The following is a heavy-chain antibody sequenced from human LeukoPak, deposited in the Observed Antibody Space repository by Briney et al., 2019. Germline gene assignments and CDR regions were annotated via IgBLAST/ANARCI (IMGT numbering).Heavy chain of an antibody. J-gene: IGHJ6*03. CDR2: INPNSGGT. V-gene: IGHV1-2*02. Sequence: ASVNVSCKASGYTFTIYYMHWVRQAPGQGREWMGWINPNSGGTNYAQKFQGRVTMTRDTSISTAYMELSRLRSDDTAVYYCAKGSGDCSSTSCYQVYYYYYMDVWGKGTTVTISS. D-gene: IGHD2-2*01. CDR1: GYTFTIYY. CDR3: AKGSGDCSSTSCYQVYYYYYMDV.